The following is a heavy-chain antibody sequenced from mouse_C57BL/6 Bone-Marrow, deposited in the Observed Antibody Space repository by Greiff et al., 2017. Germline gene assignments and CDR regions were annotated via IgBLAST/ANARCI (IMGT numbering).Heavy chain of an antibody. Sequence: EVKLQESGAELVRPGASVKLSCTASGFNIKDYYMHWVKQRPEQGLEWIGRIDPEDGDTEYAPKFQGKATMTADTSSNTAYLQLSSLTSEDTAVYYCTTGYYGTPYWYFDVWGTGTTVTVSS. CDR3: TTGYYGTPYWYFDV. CDR1: GFNIKDYY. D-gene: IGHD1-1*01. J-gene: IGHJ1*03. V-gene: IGHV14-1*01. CDR2: IDPEDGDT.